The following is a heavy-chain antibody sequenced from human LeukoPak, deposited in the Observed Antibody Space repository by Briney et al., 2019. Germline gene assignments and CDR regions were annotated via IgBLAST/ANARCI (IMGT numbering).Heavy chain of an antibody. CDR3: ARGGVDTASDY. CDR1: GFTFSSYS. Sequence: PGGTLRLSCAASGFTFSSYSMNWVRQAPGKGLEWASSISSSSSYIYYADSVKGRFTISRDNAKNSLYLQMNSLRAEDTAVYYCARGGVDTASDYWGQGTLVTVSS. CDR2: ISSSSSYI. D-gene: IGHD5-18*01. V-gene: IGHV3-21*01. J-gene: IGHJ4*02.